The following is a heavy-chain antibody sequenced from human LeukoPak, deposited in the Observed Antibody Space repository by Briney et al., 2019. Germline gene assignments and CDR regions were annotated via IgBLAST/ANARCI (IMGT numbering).Heavy chain of an antibody. CDR2: ITNNGDS. D-gene: IGHD5-12*01. V-gene: IGHV4-34*01. CDR1: GGSLSGYY. CDR3: ARARGSTAGYDY. Sequence: SETLSLTCAVQGGSLSGYYWKWIRQPPGKGLEWIGEITNNGDSKYNPSLRTRVTVSGDTSTNQFFLDMTSVTAADTAIYYCARARGSTAGYDYWGQGVLATVSS. J-gene: IGHJ4*02.